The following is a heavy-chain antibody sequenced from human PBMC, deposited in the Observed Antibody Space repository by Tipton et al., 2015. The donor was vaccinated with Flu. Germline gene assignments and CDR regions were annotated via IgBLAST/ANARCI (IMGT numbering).Heavy chain of an antibody. CDR2: IWYDGSNK. V-gene: IGHV3-33*01. D-gene: IGHD3-22*01. CDR1: GFTFSSYG. CDR3: ARGRSYYYDSSGDLWYFDY. J-gene: IGHJ4*02. Sequence: RSLRLSCAASGFTFSSYGMHWVRQAPGKGLEWVAVIWYDGSNKYYADSVKGRFTISRDNSKNTLYLQMNSLRAEDTAVYYYARGRSYYYDSSGDLWYFDYWGQGTLVTVSS.